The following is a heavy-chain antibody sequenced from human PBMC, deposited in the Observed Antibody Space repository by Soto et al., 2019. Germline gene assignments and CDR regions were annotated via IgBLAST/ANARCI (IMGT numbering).Heavy chain of an antibody. J-gene: IGHJ4*02. CDR2: IKSKTDGGTT. D-gene: IGHD3-10*01. Sequence: PGGSLRLSCAASGFTFRNAWMNWVRQAPGKGLEWVGRIKSKTDGGTTDYAAPVKGRFTISRDDSKNTLYLQMNSLKTEDTAVYYCTCHGSGSYYPFDYWGQGTLVTVSS. CDR3: TCHGSGSYYPFDY. V-gene: IGHV3-15*07. CDR1: GFTFRNAW.